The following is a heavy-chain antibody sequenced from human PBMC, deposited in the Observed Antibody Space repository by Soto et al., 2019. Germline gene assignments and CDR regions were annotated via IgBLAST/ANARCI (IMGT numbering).Heavy chain of an antibody. V-gene: IGHV1-3*01. CDR1: GFTFTSHA. CDR2: INDGNGNA. J-gene: IGHJ6*02. Sequence: QVQLVQSGAEVKKPGASVKVSCKASGFTFTSHAIQWVRQAPGQRLEWMEWINDGNGNAKYSQRFQGRVTIVRDTSAETAYMELSSLRSEDTAVYYCARASFYGSGSGDYYGLDVWGQGTTVTVSS. CDR3: ARASFYGSGSGDYYGLDV. D-gene: IGHD3-10*01.